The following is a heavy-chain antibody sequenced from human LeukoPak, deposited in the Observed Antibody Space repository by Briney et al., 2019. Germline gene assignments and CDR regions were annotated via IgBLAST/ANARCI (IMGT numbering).Heavy chain of an antibody. Sequence: GFLRLSCAASGFTFSGYEMNWVRQAPGKGLEWVSYISSSGSTIYYADSVKGRFTISRDNAKNSLYLQMNSLRAEDTAVYYCAELGITMIGGVWGKGTTVTISS. J-gene: IGHJ6*04. CDR3: AELGITMIGGV. CDR2: ISSSGSTI. V-gene: IGHV3-48*03. CDR1: GFTFSGYE. D-gene: IGHD3-10*02.